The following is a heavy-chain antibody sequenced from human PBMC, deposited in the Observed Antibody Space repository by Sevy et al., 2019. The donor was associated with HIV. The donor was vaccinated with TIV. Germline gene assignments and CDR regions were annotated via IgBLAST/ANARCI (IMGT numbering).Heavy chain of an antibody. CDR2: IYTSGST. CDR1: GGSISNDNYY. J-gene: IGHJ6*03. CDR3: ARDLGSYDILTGKYYYYMDV. V-gene: IGHV4-61*02. Sequence: SETLSLTCTVSGGSISNDNYYWSWMRQPAGKGLEWIGRIYTSGSTNFIPSLKTRVTISIDTSKNQFSLKLSSVTAADTAVYFCARDLGSYDILTGKYYYYMDVWGKGTTVTVSS. D-gene: IGHD3-9*01.